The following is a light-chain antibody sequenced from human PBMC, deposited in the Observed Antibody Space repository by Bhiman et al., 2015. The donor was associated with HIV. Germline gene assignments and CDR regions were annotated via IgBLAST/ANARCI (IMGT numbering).Light chain of an antibody. J-gene: IGLJ2*01. V-gene: IGLV1-40*01. Sequence: QSVLTQPPSVSGAPGQRVTISCTGSGSNIGAGYEVHWYHQLPGTAPKLLIYANTNRPSGVPDRFSGSKSGTSASLAITGLQAEDEADYYCSSYTTSSTVVFGGGTKLTVL. CDR2: ANT. CDR3: SSYTTSSTVV. CDR1: GSNIGAGYE.